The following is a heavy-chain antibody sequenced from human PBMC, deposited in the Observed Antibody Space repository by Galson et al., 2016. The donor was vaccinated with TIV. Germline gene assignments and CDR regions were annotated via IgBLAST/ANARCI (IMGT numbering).Heavy chain of an antibody. D-gene: IGHD5-18*01. CDR2: VNPSGGTT. V-gene: IGHV1-46*01. CDR1: GYIFTSWY. Sequence: SCKASGYIFTSWYMHWVRQAPGQGLEWVGIVNPSGGTTSYAQKFQGRVTMTRDTSTSTVYMELNSLKSEDTAVYYCARGPGYTYGYIFDYWGQGTLVTVAS. J-gene: IGHJ4*02. CDR3: ARGPGYTYGYIFDY.